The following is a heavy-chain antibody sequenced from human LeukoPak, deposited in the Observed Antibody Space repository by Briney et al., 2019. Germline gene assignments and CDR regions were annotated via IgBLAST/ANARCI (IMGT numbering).Heavy chain of an antibody. D-gene: IGHD1-26*01. V-gene: IGHV4-39*01. J-gene: IGHJ4*02. CDR3: ARYSGMGYSPGTYFNS. CDR2: IYYSGIT. Sequence: SETLSLTCTVSGGSISGSSHYFWGRLRQTPGKGLGGIGSIYYSGITYYTPSLKSRLTISVDTSRNQFSLKLSSVSAADTAVYYCARYSGMGYSPGTYFNSWGQGTRVTVSS. CDR1: GGSISGSSHYF.